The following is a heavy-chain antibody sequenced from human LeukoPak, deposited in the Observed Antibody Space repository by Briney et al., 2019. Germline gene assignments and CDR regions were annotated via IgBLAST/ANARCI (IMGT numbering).Heavy chain of an antibody. CDR2: MSGSGGST. Sequence: PGGSLRLSCAASGFTFSSYAMSWVRQAPGKGLEWVSAMSGSGGSTYYADSVKGRFTISRDNSKNTLYLQMNSLRAEDTAVYYCANGGYGDYVDYFDYWGQGTLVTVSS. CDR1: GFTFSSYA. CDR3: ANGGYGDYVDYFDY. V-gene: IGHV3-23*01. J-gene: IGHJ4*02. D-gene: IGHD4-17*01.